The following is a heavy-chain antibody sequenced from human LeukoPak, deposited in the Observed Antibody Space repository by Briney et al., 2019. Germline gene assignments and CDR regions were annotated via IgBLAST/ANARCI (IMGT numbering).Heavy chain of an antibody. CDR3: ATFPRLRIAVAGNWNYYYGMDV. D-gene: IGHD6-19*01. Sequence: GGSLRLSCAASGFTFSSYAMSWVRQAPGKGLEWVSAISGSGGSTYYADSVKGRFTISRDNSKNTLYLQMNSLRAEDTAVYYCATFPRLRIAVAGNWNYYYGMDVWGQGTTVTVSS. J-gene: IGHJ6*02. CDR2: ISGSGGST. CDR1: GFTFSSYA. V-gene: IGHV3-23*01.